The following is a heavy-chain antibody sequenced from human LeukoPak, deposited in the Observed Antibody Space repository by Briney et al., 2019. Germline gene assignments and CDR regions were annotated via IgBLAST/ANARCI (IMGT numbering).Heavy chain of an antibody. V-gene: IGHV3-23*01. Sequence: GGSLRLSCAASGFTFNSYAMSWVRQAPGKGLVWVSGVSVSGGTTYYADSVKGRFTISRDNSKNSVYLQTNSLRAEDTAVYFCAKAGISTYYYDHWGQGTLVTVSS. CDR2: VSVSGGTT. D-gene: IGHD3-22*01. CDR3: AKAGISTYYYDH. J-gene: IGHJ5*02. CDR1: GFTFNSYA.